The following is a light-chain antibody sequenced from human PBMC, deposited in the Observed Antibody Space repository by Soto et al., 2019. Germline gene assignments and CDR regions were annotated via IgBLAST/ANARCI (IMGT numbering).Light chain of an antibody. V-gene: IGKV3-20*01. CDR3: QQFGSSSWT. J-gene: IGKJ1*01. Sequence: ESVLTQSPGTLSLSPGEKATLSCRASQSVSSSYLAGYQQKPGQAPRHLIYGASSRATGIPDRFSGSGSGTDFALTVSRLEPEDFAVYYCQQFGSSSWTFGQGTKVEIK. CDR1: QSVSSSY. CDR2: GAS.